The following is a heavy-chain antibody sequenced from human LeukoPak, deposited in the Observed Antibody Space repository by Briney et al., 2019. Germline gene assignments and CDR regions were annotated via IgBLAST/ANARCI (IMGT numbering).Heavy chain of an antibody. Sequence: PSETLSLTCTVSGGSISSYYWSWIRQPAGKGLEWIGRIYYSGSTNYNPSLKSRVTISVDTSKNQFSLKLSSVTAADTAVYYCASRRIGTMVRGDAFDIWGQGTMVTVSS. D-gene: IGHD3-10*01. CDR1: GGSISSYY. CDR3: ASRRIGTMVRGDAFDI. CDR2: IYYSGST. V-gene: IGHV4-4*07. J-gene: IGHJ3*02.